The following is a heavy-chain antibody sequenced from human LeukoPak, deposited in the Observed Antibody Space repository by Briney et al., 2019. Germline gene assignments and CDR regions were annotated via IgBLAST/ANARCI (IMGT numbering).Heavy chain of an antibody. CDR1: GGTFSSYA. Sequence: ASVKVSCKASGGTFSSYAISWVRQAPGQGLEWMGWINPNSGGTKYAQKFQGRVTMTRDTSISTAYMDLSRLRSDDTAVYYCARDGDYGDYALYWGQGTLVTVSS. J-gene: IGHJ4*02. CDR2: INPNSGGT. CDR3: ARDGDYGDYALY. D-gene: IGHD4-17*01. V-gene: IGHV1-2*02.